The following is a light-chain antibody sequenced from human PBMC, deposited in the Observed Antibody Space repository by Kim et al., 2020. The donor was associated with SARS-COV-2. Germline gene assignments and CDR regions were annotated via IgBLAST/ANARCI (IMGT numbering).Light chain of an antibody. CDR1: QGISSY. Sequence: AIRMTQSPSSFSASTGDRVTITCRASQGISSYLAWYQQKPGKAPKLLIYAASTLQSGVPSRFSGSGSGTDFTLTISCLQSEDFANYYCQQYYSYPPIFGGGTKVDIK. J-gene: IGKJ4*01. CDR3: QQYYSYPPI. V-gene: IGKV1-8*01. CDR2: AAS.